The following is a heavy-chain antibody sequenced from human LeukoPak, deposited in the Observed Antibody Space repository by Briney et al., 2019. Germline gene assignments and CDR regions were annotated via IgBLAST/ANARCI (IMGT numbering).Heavy chain of an antibody. CDR3: ARDDYDSSGYYRY. Sequence: AXVKVSCKASGYTFTGYYMHWVRQAPGQGLEWMGRINPNSGGTNYAQKFQGRVTMTRDTSISTAYMELSRLRSDDTAVYYCARDDYDSSGYYRYWGQGTLVTVSS. J-gene: IGHJ4*02. CDR1: GYTFTGYY. V-gene: IGHV1-2*06. CDR2: INPNSGGT. D-gene: IGHD3-22*01.